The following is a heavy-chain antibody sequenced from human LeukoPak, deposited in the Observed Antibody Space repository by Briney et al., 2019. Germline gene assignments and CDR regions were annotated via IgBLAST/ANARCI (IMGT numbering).Heavy chain of an antibody. CDR1: GYSFTSYW. J-gene: IGHJ6*02. V-gene: IGHV5-10-1*01. Sequence: GESLKISCKGSGYSFTSYWISWVRQMPGKGLEWMGRIDPSDSYTNYSPSSQGHVTISADKSISTAYLQWSSLKASDTAMYYCARHSPLDYSLTYGMDVWGQGTTVTVSS. CDR2: IDPSDSYT. CDR3: ARHSPLDYSLTYGMDV. D-gene: IGHD4-11*01.